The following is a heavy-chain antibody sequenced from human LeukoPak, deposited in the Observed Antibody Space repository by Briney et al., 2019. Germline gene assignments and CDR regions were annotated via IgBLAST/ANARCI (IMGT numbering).Heavy chain of an antibody. D-gene: IGHD3-22*01. CDR3: AKDGSTMIVVVIRLDY. CDR1: GSTFSSYA. V-gene: IGHV3-23*01. CDR2: ISGSGGST. J-gene: IGHJ4*02. Sequence: PGGSLRLSCAASGSTFSSYAMSWVRQAPGKGLEWVPAISGSGGSTYYADSVKGRFTISRDNSKNTLYLQMNSLRAEDTAVYYCAKDGSTMIVVVIRLDYWGQGTLVTVSS.